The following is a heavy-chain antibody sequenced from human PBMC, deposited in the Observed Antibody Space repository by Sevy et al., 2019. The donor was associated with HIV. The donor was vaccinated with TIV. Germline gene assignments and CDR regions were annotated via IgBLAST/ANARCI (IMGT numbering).Heavy chain of an antibody. D-gene: IGHD3-10*01. V-gene: IGHV3-21*01. Sequence: GGSLRLSCAASGFTFSSYSMNWVRQAPGKGLEWVSSISSSSSYIYYADSVKGRFTISRDNAKNSLYLQMNSLRAEDTAGYYWASLDYYGSGSYFVSYYGMDVWGQGTTVTVSS. CDR3: ASLDYYGSGSYFVSYYGMDV. J-gene: IGHJ6*02. CDR2: ISSSSSYI. CDR1: GFTFSSYS.